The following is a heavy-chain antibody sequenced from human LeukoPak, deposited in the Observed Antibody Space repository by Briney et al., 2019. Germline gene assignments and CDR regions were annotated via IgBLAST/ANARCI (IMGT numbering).Heavy chain of an antibody. J-gene: IGHJ4*02. V-gene: IGHV1-18*01. CDR2: ISAYNGNT. CDR3: AAGEALVPAAPDY. Sequence: VASVKVSCKADGYTLTSYGISWVRQAPRQGLEWMGWISAYNGNTNYAQKLQGRVTMTTDTSTSTAYMELSSLRSEDTAVYYCAAGEALVPAAPDYWGQGTLVTVSS. D-gene: IGHD2-2*01. CDR1: GYTLTSYG.